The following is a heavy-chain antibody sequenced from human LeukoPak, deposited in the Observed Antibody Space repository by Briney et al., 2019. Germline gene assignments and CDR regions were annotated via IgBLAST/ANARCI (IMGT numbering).Heavy chain of an antibody. CDR2: INHSGST. Sequence: SATLSLTCAVYGGSFSGYYWSWIRPPPGKGLEWIGEINHSGSTNYNPSLKSRVTISVDTSKNQFSLKLSSVTAADTAVYYCARLGGLLFFDYWGQGTLVTVSS. CDR3: ARLGGLLFFDY. CDR1: GGSFSGYY. D-gene: IGHD2-21*02. V-gene: IGHV4-34*01. J-gene: IGHJ4*02.